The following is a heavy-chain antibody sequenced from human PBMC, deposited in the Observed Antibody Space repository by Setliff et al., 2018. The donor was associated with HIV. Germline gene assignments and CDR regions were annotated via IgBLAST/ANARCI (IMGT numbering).Heavy chain of an antibody. CDR3: ATLKMATIYRDFDY. CDR2: IYTSGNT. CDR1: GGSISSGSYY. V-gene: IGHV4-61*09. J-gene: IGHJ4*02. D-gene: IGHD5-12*01. Sequence: LSLTCTVSGGSISSGSYYWSWIRQPAGKGLEWIGHIYTSGNTNHNPSLKSRVSISVDTSKNQFSLKLSSVTATDTAVYYCATLKMATIYRDFDYWGQGTLVTVSS.